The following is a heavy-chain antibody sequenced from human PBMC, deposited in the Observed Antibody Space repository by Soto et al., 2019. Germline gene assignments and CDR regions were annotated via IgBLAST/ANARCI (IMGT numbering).Heavy chain of an antibody. CDR2: IIPVLQTA. J-gene: IGHJ4*02. V-gene: IGHV1-69*01. CDR3: ARCGSGYTWFNEF. CDR1: GGLFSSYP. Sequence: QEQLVQSGAEVKNPGSSVKVSCPAAGGLFSSYPSSWLRQVPGQVLEWMGGIIPVLQTAYYTQRFKGRVTSTADDSTNTAYMELSSLRSEDTDIYSWARCGSGYTWFNEFWGQGTLVTVSS. D-gene: IGHD3-22*01.